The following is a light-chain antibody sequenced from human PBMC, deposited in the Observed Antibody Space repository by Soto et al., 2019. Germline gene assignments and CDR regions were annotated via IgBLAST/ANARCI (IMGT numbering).Light chain of an antibody. V-gene: IGKV3-15*01. J-gene: IGKJ2*01. Sequence: EIVMTQSPATLSVSPGERATLSCRASQSVSSNLAWYQQKPGQAPRLLIYNASTRATGTPARFGGSGSGTEFTLPISSLQSEDFAVYYCHQYNNWPWYTFGQGTKLEIK. CDR3: HQYNNWPWYT. CDR1: QSVSSN. CDR2: NAS.